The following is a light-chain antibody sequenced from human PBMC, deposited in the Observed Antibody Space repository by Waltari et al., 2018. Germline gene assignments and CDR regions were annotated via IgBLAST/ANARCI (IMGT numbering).Light chain of an antibody. CDR3: CSYAGPDNHVV. CDR2: DVN. V-gene: IGLV2-11*01. CDR1: SRDIGSYHY. Sequence: QSALTQPRSVSASPAQSVTISCSGPSRDIGSYHYVSWYQHYPGTAPKPILYDVNKRPPGVPARCSGSKAGNTASLTISGRQTEDEADYYCCSYAGPDNHVVFGGGTKMTVL. J-gene: IGLJ2*01.